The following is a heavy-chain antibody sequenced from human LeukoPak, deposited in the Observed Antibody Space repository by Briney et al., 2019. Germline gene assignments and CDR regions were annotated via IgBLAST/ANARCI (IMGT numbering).Heavy chain of an antibody. J-gene: IGHJ6*02. CDR2: IKPDESEK. D-gene: IGHD2-21*01. CDR1: GFTFRSYW. V-gene: IGHV3-7*01. Sequence: GGSLRLSCAAFGFTFRSYWMTWVRQAPGKGLEWVANIKPDESEKYYMDSVKGRFTISRDNAKNSVYLQMNSLRAEDTAVYYCARYCGGDCYGMDVWGQGTTVTVSS. CDR3: ARYCGGDCYGMDV.